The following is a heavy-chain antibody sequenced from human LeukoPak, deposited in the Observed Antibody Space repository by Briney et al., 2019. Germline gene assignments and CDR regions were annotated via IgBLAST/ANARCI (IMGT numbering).Heavy chain of an antibody. V-gene: IGHV3-30*04. CDR3: ARDPRPNRIAAAGFDY. D-gene: IGHD6-13*01. CDR1: GFTFSSYA. CDR2: ISYDGSNK. Sequence: PGGSLRLSCAASGFTFSSYAMHWVRQAPGKGLEWVAVISYDGSNKYYADSVKGRFTISRDNSKNTLYLQMNSLGAEDTAVYYCARDPRPNRIAAAGFDYWGQGTLVTVSS. J-gene: IGHJ4*02.